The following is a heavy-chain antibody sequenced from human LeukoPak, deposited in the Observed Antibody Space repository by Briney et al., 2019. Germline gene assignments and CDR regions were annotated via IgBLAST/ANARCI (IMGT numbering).Heavy chain of an antibody. CDR3: AKDKTPYNWNDAPFDY. CDR2: IRYDGSNK. J-gene: IGHJ4*02. V-gene: IGHV3-30*02. CDR1: GFTFSSYG. Sequence: GGSLRLSCAASGFTFSSYGMHWVRQAPGKGLEWVAFIRYDGSNKYYADSVKGRFTISRDNSKNTPYLQMNSLRAEDTAVYYCAKDKTPYNWNDAPFDYWGQGTLVTVSS. D-gene: IGHD1-1*01.